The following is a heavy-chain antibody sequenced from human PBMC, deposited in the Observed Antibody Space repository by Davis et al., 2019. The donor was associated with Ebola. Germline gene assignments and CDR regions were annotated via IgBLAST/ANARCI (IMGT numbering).Heavy chain of an antibody. D-gene: IGHD3-16*01. V-gene: IGHV3-21*01. CDR2: ISSASAYI. CDR3: ARDRPLDFFFGDYYGMDV. CDR1: GVSITSYY. Sequence: PSEILSLTCTVSGVSITSYYCSWVRQPPGKGLEWVSSISSASAYIYYADSAKGRFTIPRDNAKNSLYLQMASLRAEDTAVYYCARDRPLDFFFGDYYGMDVWGQGTTVTVSS. J-gene: IGHJ6*02.